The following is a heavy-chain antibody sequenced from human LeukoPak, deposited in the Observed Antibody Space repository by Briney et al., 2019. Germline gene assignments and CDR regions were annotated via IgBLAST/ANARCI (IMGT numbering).Heavy chain of an antibody. D-gene: IGHD1-1*01. CDR3: AREGTQGVGGFDY. V-gene: IGHV4-34*01. CDR1: GGSLTGYY. Sequence: SETLSLTCAVYGGSLTGYYWSSIRQPPGKGLEWIGEINHSGSTNYNPSLKSRVTISVDTSKNQFSLKLSSVTAADTAVYYCAREGTQGVGGFDYWSQGTLVTVSS. J-gene: IGHJ4*01. CDR2: INHSGST.